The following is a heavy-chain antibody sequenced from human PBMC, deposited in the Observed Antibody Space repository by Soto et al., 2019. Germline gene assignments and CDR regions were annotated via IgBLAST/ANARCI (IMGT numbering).Heavy chain of an antibody. CDR3: AGQTFTIAAASYGRSNWFDP. Sequence: LSLTCSASGGSITSSSHFWGWVRQPPGKGLEWIGTIYFTGNTYYTPSLKSRLTMSIDTSKNEFSLRLNSVTAADAAVYYYAGQTFTIAAASYGRSNWFDPWGPGTLVTVPQ. CDR1: GGSITSSSHF. D-gene: IGHD6-25*01. J-gene: IGHJ5*02. CDR2: IYFTGNT. V-gene: IGHV4-39*01.